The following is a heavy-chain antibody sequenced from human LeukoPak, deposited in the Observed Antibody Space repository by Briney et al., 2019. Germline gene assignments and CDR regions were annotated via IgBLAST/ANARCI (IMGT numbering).Heavy chain of an antibody. D-gene: IGHD5-18*01. CDR2: INHSGST. CDR3: ARHPPLRGYSYGYELGWYFDL. CDR1: GGSFSGYY. Sequence: SETLSLTCAVYGGSFSGYYWSWIRQPPGKELEWIGEINHSGSTNYNPSLKSRVTISVDTSKNQFSLKLSSVTAADTAVYYCARHPPLRGYSYGYELGWYFDLWGRGTLVTVSS. V-gene: IGHV4-34*01. J-gene: IGHJ2*01.